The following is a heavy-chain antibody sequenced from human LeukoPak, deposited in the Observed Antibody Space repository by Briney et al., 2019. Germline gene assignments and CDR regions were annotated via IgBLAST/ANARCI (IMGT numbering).Heavy chain of an antibody. Sequence: SETLSLTCTVSGGSISSYYWSWIRQPPGKGLEWIGYIYYSGSTNYNPSLKSRVTISVDTSKNQFSLKLSSVTAADTAVYYCARHIVATIIAPHYGMDVWGQETTVTVSS. CDR1: GGSISSYY. D-gene: IGHD5-12*01. CDR2: IYYSGST. J-gene: IGHJ6*02. CDR3: ARHIVATIIAPHYGMDV. V-gene: IGHV4-59*08.